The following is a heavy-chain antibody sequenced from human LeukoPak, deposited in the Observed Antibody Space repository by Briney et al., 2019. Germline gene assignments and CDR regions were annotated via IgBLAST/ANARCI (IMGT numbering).Heavy chain of an antibody. V-gene: IGHV4-34*01. Sequence: SETLSLTSAVYGGSFSGYYWSWIRQPPGKGLEWIGEINYSGSTNYNPSLKSRVTISVDTSKNQFSLKLSSVTAADTAVYYCARGRPTIFGVVIIFQPDYFDYWGQGTLVTVSS. D-gene: IGHD3-3*01. CDR3: ARGRPTIFGVVIIFQPDYFDY. CDR2: INYSGST. CDR1: GGSFSGYY. J-gene: IGHJ4*02.